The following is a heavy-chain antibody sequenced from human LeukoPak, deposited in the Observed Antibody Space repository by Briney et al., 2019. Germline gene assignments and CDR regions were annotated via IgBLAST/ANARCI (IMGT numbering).Heavy chain of an antibody. D-gene: IGHD3-22*01. Sequence: PGRSLRLSCTASDFTLSTFGMHWVRQAPGKGLEWVALIWYDGSHKFYEDSVKGRFTISKDNSRNTLYLQMDSLRAEDTAMYYCARDRDFTTGYYYYGFDVWGKGTAVTVSS. J-gene: IGHJ6*04. CDR1: DFTLSTFG. CDR3: ARDRDFTTGYYYYGFDV. CDR2: IWYDGSHK. V-gene: IGHV3-33*01.